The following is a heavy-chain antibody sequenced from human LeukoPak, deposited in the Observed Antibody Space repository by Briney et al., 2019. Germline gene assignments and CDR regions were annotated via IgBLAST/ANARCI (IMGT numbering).Heavy chain of an antibody. J-gene: IGHJ4*02. CDR2: IYPGDSDT. CDR3: ARQGATSGDY. CDR1: GYGFTSYW. V-gene: IGHV5-51*01. D-gene: IGHD1-26*01. Sequence: GGALEISCKGSGYGFTSYWIGWVRQMPGKGLEWMGIIYPGDSDTRYSPSFQGQVTISADKSISTAYLQWSSLKASDPAMYYCARQGATSGDYWGQGTLVTVSS.